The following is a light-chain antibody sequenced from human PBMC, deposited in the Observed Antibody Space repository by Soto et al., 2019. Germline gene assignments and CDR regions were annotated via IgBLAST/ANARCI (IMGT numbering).Light chain of an antibody. V-gene: IGLV1-44*01. J-gene: IGLJ2*01. CDR3: SAWEASLNAVL. Sequence: QSVLSQPPSASGTPGQRVTISCSGRSSNIGSNIVNWYQQLPGTAPKLLIYSNDQRPSGVPDLFSGSKSGTSASLAISGLQSEDEADYYYSAWEASLNAVLFGGGTQLTVL. CDR2: SND. CDR1: SSNIGSNI.